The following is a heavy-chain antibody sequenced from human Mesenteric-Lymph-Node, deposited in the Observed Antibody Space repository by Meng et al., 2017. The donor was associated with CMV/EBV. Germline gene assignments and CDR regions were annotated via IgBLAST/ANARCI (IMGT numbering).Heavy chain of an antibody. CDR3: ARDYCRSTSCYEP. CDR2: ISSSSTYI. D-gene: IGHD2-2*01. CDR1: GFTFSSYA. J-gene: IGHJ5*02. Sequence: GESLKISCAASGFTFSSYAMSWVRQAPGKGLEWVSSISSSSTYIYYGDSVEGRFTISRDNAKNSLYLQMNSLRAEDTAVYYCARDYCRSTSCYEPWGQGTLVTVSS. V-gene: IGHV3-21*01.